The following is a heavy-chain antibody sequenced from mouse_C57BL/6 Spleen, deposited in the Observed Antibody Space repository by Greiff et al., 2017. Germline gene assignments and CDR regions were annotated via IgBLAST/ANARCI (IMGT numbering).Heavy chain of an antibody. CDR1: GFTFTDYY. D-gene: IGHD1-1*01. CDR2: IRNNANGYTT. Sequence: EVQLVESGGGLVQPGGSLSLSCAASGFTFTDYYMSWVRQPPGKALEWLGFIRNNANGYTTEYSASVKGRFTISRDNSQSILYLQMSALRAEDSAAYYCARWSRDNNDVGFAYWGQGTLVTVSA. V-gene: IGHV7-3*01. J-gene: IGHJ3*01. CDR3: ARWSRDNNDVGFAY.